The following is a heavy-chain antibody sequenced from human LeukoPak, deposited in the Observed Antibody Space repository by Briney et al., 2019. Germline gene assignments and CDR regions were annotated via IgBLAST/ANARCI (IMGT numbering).Heavy chain of an antibody. D-gene: IGHD3-22*01. Sequence: GGSLRLSCAASGSTFNNYAVSWVRQAPGKGLEWVSTITSGGSTYNAASVKGRFTISRDNAKNTLYLQMNSLRVEDTAVYYCARGFDSSGRDYWGQGALVTVSS. J-gene: IGHJ4*02. CDR2: ITSGGST. CDR3: ARGFDSSGRDY. V-gene: IGHV3-23*01. CDR1: GSTFNNYA.